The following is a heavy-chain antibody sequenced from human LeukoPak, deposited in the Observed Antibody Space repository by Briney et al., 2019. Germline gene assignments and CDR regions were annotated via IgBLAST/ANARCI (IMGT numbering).Heavy chain of an antibody. CDR3: QSRFLEWLLDY. Sequence: SETLSLTCTVSGGSFSSSSYYWGWIRQPPGKGLEWIGSIYYGGYTYYNPSLKSRVTISVDTSKNQFSLKLSSVTAADTAIYYCQSRFLEWLLDYWGQGTLVTVSS. CDR1: GGSFSSSSYY. J-gene: IGHJ4*02. D-gene: IGHD3-3*01. CDR2: IYYGGYT. V-gene: IGHV4-39*01.